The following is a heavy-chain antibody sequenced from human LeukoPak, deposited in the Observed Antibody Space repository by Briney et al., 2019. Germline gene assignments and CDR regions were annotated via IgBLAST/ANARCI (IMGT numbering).Heavy chain of an antibody. D-gene: IGHD1-14*01. J-gene: IGHJ5*02. CDR2: LSCRGGST. CDR1: GFPFSSYA. V-gene: IGHV3-23*01. CDR3: EKDVRYDPTPGWFDP. Sequence: GGSLRLSCAASGFPFSSYAMSWVRQAPGKGLEWGSALSCRGGSTYYADSVEDRFTIYRDNSKNTLYLQMNSQRAEDTAVYFCEKDVRYDPTPGWFDPWGQGTLVTVSS.